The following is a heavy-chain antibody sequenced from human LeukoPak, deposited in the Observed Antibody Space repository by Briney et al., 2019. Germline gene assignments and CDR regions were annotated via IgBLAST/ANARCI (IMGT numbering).Heavy chain of an antibody. J-gene: IGHJ4*02. V-gene: IGHV3-53*01. CDR1: GFTVSSNY. CDR3: AKGAASRGYTYVAN. D-gene: IGHD5-18*01. Sequence: PGGSLRLSCAASGFTVSSNYMSWVRQAPGKGLEWVSVIYSGGSTYYADSVKGRFTISRDNSNNTLYLEMNSLRAEDTAVYYCAKGAASRGYTYVANWGQGTLVTVSS. CDR2: IYSGGST.